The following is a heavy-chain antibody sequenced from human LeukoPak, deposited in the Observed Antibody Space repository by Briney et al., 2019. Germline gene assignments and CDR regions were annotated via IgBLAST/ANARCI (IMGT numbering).Heavy chain of an antibody. Sequence: SETLSLTCTVSGGSISTYYWSWIRQPAGKGLEWIGRIYSSGSTNYNPSLKSRVTISLDTSKNQFSLKLSSVTAADTAVYYCARIYGAESSDYWGQGTLVTVSS. CDR1: GGSISTYY. V-gene: IGHV4-4*07. J-gene: IGHJ4*02. D-gene: IGHD3-10*01. CDR2: IYSSGST. CDR3: ARIYGAESSDY.